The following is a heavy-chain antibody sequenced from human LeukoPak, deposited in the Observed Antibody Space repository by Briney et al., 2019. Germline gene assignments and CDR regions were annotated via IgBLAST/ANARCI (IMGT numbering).Heavy chain of an antibody. CDR2: IYYSGST. CDR3: ARYCSSTSCYPQYYFDY. CDR1: GGSISSGDYY. V-gene: IGHV4-30-4*01. D-gene: IGHD2-2*01. J-gene: IGHJ4*02. Sequence: KASQTLCLTCTVSGGSISSGDYYWSWIRQPPGKGLEWIGYIYYSGSTYYNPSLKSRVTISVDTSKNQFSLKLSSVTAADTAVYYCARYCSSTSCYPQYYFDYWGQGTLVTVSS.